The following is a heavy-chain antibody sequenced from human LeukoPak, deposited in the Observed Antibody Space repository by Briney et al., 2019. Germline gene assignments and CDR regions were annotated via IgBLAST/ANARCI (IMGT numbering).Heavy chain of an antibody. J-gene: IGHJ3*02. CDR1: GYTFTSYG. Sequence: ASVKVSCKASGYTFTSYGISWVRRAPGQGLEWMGWISAYNGNTNYAQKLQGRVTMTTDTSTSTAYMELRSLRSDDTAVYYCARYCGGDCYPATFDAFDIWGQGTMVTVSS. D-gene: IGHD2-21*02. V-gene: IGHV1-18*01. CDR2: ISAYNGNT. CDR3: ARYCGGDCYPATFDAFDI.